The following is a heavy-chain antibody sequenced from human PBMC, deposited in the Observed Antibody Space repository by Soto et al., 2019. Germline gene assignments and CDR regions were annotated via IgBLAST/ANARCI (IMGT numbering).Heavy chain of an antibody. J-gene: IGHJ4*02. CDR3: AHSSRDGYVQLACFDY. Sequence: QITLKESGPTLVKPTQTLTLTCAFSGFSLTSSGVGVGWIRQPPGKALEWLALIYWDDDKIYTPSLKTRLTTTKXTXKXXVVLAMTNMDPVDTATYYCAHSSRDGYVQLACFDYWGQGALVTVSS. D-gene: IGHD5-12*01. V-gene: IGHV2-5*02. CDR2: IYWDDDK. CDR1: GFSLTSSGVG.